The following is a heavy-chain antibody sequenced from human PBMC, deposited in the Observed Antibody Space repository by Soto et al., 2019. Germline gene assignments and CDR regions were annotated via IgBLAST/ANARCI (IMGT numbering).Heavy chain of an antibody. V-gene: IGHV1-3*01. D-gene: IGHD5-12*01. CDR2: INAGDGDT. CDR3: AGQSGAQSGYDYYYQGLDV. J-gene: IGHJ6*02. Sequence: QVHLMQSGAEVRKPGASVKVSCKASGYTFISYAVHWVRQAPGQRLEWMGWINAGDGDTKYSQRFQGRVTITGDTSANIAYMELSSLRSEDTAVYYCAGQSGAQSGYDYYYQGLDVWGQGTTVTVSS. CDR1: GYTFISYA.